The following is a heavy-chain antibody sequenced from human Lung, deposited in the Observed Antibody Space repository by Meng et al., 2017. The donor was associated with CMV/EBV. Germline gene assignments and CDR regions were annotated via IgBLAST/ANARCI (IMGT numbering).Heavy chain of an antibody. CDR2: IDESGGLR. Sequence: GGSLRLXCAAVGFTVDNYGMAWVRQAPGKGLEWVSVIDESGGLRYYADSVKGRFTISRDTSTNYVFLQMNSLRPDDTAIYFCAREGWEGSGRPLAYWGQGTLVTVSS. J-gene: IGHJ4*02. CDR1: GFTVDNYG. D-gene: IGHD3-10*01. V-gene: IGHV3-20*04. CDR3: AREGWEGSGRPLAY.